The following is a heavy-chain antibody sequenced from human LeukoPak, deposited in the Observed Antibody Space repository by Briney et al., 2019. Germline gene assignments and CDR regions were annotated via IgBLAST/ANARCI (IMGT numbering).Heavy chain of an antibody. D-gene: IGHD3-22*01. V-gene: IGHV4-59*01. CDR1: GGSISSYY. Sequence: PSETLSLTCTVSGGSISSYYWRWIRQPPGKGLEWIGYIYYSGSTNYNPSLKSRVTISVDTSKNQFSLKLSSVTAADTAVYYCARGNYYYDSSGYYSGHAFDIWGQGTMVTVSS. CDR2: IYYSGST. J-gene: IGHJ3*02. CDR3: ARGNYYYDSSGYYSGHAFDI.